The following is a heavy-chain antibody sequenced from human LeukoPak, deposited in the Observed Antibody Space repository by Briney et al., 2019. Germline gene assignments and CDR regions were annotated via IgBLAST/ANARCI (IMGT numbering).Heavy chain of an antibody. Sequence: GGSLRLSCAASGFTFSGSGMHWLRQAPGKGLEWVAFIQSDGSTKDYAESVKGRFTASRDNSKNTVYLQMNSLRPEDTAVYYCARNVLGTDYWGQGTQVTVSS. V-gene: IGHV3-30*02. CDR2: IQSDGSTK. CDR1: GFTFSGSG. D-gene: IGHD3-16*01. CDR3: ARNVLGTDY. J-gene: IGHJ4*02.